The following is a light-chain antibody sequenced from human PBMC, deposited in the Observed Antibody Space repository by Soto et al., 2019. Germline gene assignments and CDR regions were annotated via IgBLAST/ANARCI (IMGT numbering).Light chain of an antibody. CDR1: QGISSA. J-gene: IGKJ5*01. CDR2: DAS. V-gene: IGKV1-13*02. CDR3: QQNNRWPHIT. Sequence: AIQLTQSPSSLYASVGDRVTVTCRASQGISSALAWYQQKPGKAPKLLIYDASSLESGVPSRFSGSGSGTDFTLTISRLQSEDSAVYFCQQNNRWPHITFGQGTRLEIK.